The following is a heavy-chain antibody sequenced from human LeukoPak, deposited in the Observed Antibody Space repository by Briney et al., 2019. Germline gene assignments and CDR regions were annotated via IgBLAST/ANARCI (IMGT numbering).Heavy chain of an antibody. CDR1: GLSFNSYD. J-gene: IGHJ2*01. D-gene: IGHD4-17*01. V-gene: IGHV3-13*01. CDR2: IGTKGDT. CDR3: AREMSDTVTWGWYFDL. Sequence: GGSLRLSCAASGLSFNSYDMHWVRQATGKGLEWVSAIGTKGDTYYSDSVRGRFTISRENGKNSLYLQMNSLRAGDTAVYYCAREMSDTVTWGWYFDLWGRGTLVTVSS.